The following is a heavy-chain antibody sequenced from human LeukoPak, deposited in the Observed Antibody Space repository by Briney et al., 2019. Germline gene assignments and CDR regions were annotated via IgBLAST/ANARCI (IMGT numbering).Heavy chain of an antibody. Sequence: PSETLSLTCTVSGGSISSSSYYWGWIRQPPGKGLEWIGSIYYSGSTYYNPSLKSRVTISVDTSKNQFSLKLSSVTAADTAVYYCARRLHGGAFDYWGQGTLVTVSS. J-gene: IGHJ4*02. D-gene: IGHD3-16*01. CDR2: IYYSGST. CDR1: GGSISSSSYY. V-gene: IGHV4-39*01. CDR3: ARRLHGGAFDY.